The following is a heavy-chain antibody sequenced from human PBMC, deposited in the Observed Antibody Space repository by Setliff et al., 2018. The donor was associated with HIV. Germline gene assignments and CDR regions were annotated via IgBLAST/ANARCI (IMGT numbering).Heavy chain of an antibody. V-gene: IGHV4-59*08. CDR3: ARRGRLQSSNFDY. CDR1: GGSISSYY. D-gene: IGHD4-4*01. J-gene: IGHJ4*02. CDR2: IYYTGST. Sequence: PSETLSLTCTVSGGSISSYYWSWIRQPPGKGLEWIGYIYYTGSTNYNPSLKSRVSISVDTSKNQFSLKLSSVTAADTAVYYCARRGRLQSSNFDYWGQGTLVTVSS.